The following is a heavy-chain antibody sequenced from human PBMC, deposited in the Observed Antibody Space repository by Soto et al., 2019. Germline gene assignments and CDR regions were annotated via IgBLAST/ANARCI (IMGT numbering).Heavy chain of an antibody. CDR2: IGTGGDT. CDR1: GFTFTNYS. V-gene: IGHV3-23*01. CDR3: AKNYYFDN. Sequence: GGSLRLSCAGSGFTFTNYSINWGHQAPGKGLEWVSSIGTGGDTNYADSVKGRFTISRDNSRNTLYLQMNSLRAEDTALYYCAKNYYFDNRGQGTLVTVSS. J-gene: IGHJ4*02.